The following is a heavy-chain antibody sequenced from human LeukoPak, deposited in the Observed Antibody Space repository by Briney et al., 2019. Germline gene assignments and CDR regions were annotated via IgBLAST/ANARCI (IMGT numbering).Heavy chain of an antibody. J-gene: IGHJ4*02. CDR2: INPNSGGT. CDR3: ARSPITMIVVVIDY. CDR1: GYTFTGYY. V-gene: IGHV1-2*02. D-gene: IGHD3-22*01. Sequence: ASVKVSCKAAGYTFTGYYMHWVRQPPGQGLAWMGWINPNSGGTNYAQKFQGRVAMTRDTSISTAYMELSRLRSDDTAVYYCARSPITMIVVVIDYWGQGTLVTVSS.